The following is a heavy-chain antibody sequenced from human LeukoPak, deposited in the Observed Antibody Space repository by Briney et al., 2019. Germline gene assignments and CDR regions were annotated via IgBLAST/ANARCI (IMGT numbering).Heavy chain of an antibody. Sequence: GGSLRLSCTASGFSFDDYAMHWVRQAPGKGLEWVSTVSWNSGTIRYVDSVKGRFTISRDNAKNSLYLQMNSLRPEDTALYYCARYSGATGKGYDHWGQGTLVNVSS. CDR3: ARYSGATGKGYDH. J-gene: IGHJ4*02. V-gene: IGHV3-9*01. D-gene: IGHD6-13*01. CDR1: GFSFDDYA. CDR2: VSWNSGTI.